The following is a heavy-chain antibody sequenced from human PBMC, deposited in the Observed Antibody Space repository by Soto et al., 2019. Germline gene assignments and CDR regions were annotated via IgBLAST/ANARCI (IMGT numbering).Heavy chain of an antibody. J-gene: IGHJ4*02. CDR1: GFTFSNYA. V-gene: IGHV3-23*01. D-gene: IGHD5-12*01. CDR3: ARDLSGYDLSDY. Sequence: GGSLRLSCAASGFTFSNYAMSWVRQAPGEGLEWVAAISGSGTNTYHADSVEGRFSISRDNSRNTLYLQMNSLRAEDTAEYYCARDLSGYDLSDYWGQGTLVTVSS. CDR2: ISGSGTNT.